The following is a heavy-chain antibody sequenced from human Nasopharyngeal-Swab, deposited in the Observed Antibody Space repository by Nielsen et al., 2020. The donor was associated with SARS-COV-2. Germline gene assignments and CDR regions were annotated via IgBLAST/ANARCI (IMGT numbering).Heavy chain of an antibody. J-gene: IGHJ6*02. CDR2: ISYDGSNK. D-gene: IGHD4-17*01. CDR3: ARSYYGAYYYGMDV. Sequence: GGSLRLSCAASGFAFSSYAMHWVRQAPGKGLEWVAVISYDGSNKYYADSVKGRFTISRDNSKNTLYLQMNSLRAEDTAVYYCARSYYGAYYYGMDVWGQGTTVTVSS. CDR1: GFAFSSYA. V-gene: IGHV3-30-3*01.